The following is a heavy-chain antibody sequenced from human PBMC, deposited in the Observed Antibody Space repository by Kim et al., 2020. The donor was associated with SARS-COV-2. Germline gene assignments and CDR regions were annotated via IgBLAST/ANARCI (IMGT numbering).Heavy chain of an antibody. Sequence: GGSLRLSCAASGFTFSYYWMNWVRQVPGKGLEWVANIEQDGGEKYYVDSVNGRFTISRDNSKNSLFLQMNSLRAEDTAVYYCVRLYDFSTSGTSYFYFDYWGQGAPVTVSS. D-gene: IGHD3-10*01. CDR3: VRLYDFSTSGTSYFYFDY. CDR1: GFTFSYYW. J-gene: IGHJ4*02. CDR2: IEQDGGEK. V-gene: IGHV3-7*01.